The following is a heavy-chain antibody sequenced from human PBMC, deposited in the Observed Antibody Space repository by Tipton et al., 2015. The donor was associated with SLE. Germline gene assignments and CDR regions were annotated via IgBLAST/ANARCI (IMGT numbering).Heavy chain of an antibody. CDR2: INWNGGST. CDR1: GFTFDDYG. D-gene: IGHD2-8*01. CDR3: ARDEWMLGFGY. V-gene: IGHV3-20*04. Sequence: SLRLSCAASGFTFDDYGMSWVRQAPGKGLEWVSSINWNGGSTGYADSVKGRFTISRDNAKNSLDLQMNSLRAEDTALYYCARDEWMLGFGYWGPGTLVTVSS. J-gene: IGHJ4*02.